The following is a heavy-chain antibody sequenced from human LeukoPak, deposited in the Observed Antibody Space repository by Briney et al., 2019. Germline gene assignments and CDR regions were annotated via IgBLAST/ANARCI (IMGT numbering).Heavy chain of an antibody. J-gene: IGHJ4*02. V-gene: IGHV4-4*08. CDR1: GGSIRTYY. CDR2: IYHSGST. D-gene: IGHD1-26*01. Sequence: SETLSLTCTVSGGSIRTYYWSWIRQPPGRGLEWIGNIYHSGSTNYNPSLKSRVTISVDTSKNQFSLKLSSVTAADTAVYYCASSGVGATNEIDYWGQGTLVTVSS. CDR3: ASSGVGATNEIDY.